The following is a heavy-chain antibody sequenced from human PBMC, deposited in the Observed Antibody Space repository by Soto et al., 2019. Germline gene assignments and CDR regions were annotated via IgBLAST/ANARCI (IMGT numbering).Heavy chain of an antibody. Sequence: SETLSLTCTVSGGSISSSSYYWGWIRQPPGKGLEWIGSIYYSGSTYYNPSLKSRVTISVDTSKNQFSLKLSSVTAADTAVYYCARSSIFGVVKHGMGVWGQVTTVTVSS. CDR1: GGSISSSSYY. CDR2: IYYSGST. V-gene: IGHV4-39*01. D-gene: IGHD3-3*01. J-gene: IGHJ6*02. CDR3: ARSSIFGVVKHGMGV.